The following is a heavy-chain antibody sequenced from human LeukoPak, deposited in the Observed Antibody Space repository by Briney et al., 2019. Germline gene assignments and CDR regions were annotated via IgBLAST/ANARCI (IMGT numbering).Heavy chain of an antibody. CDR1: GGSISSYY. J-gene: IGHJ4*02. Sequence: SETLSLTCTVSGGSISSYYWSWIRQPAGKGLEWIGRIYTSGSTNYNPSLKSRVTMSVDTSKNQFSLKLSSVTAADTAVYYCAKDRDARTATQIDYWGQGTLVTVSS. V-gene: IGHV4-4*07. CDR2: IYTSGST. D-gene: IGHD2-15*01. CDR3: AKDRDARTATQIDY.